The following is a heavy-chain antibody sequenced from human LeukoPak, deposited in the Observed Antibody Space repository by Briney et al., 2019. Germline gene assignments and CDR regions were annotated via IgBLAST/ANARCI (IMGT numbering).Heavy chain of an antibody. D-gene: IGHD5-18*01. J-gene: IGHJ4*02. CDR2: IYHSGST. CDR3: ARDRADTGYSYGLDY. V-gene: IGHV4-4*02. CDR1: GGSISSSNW. Sequence: SGTLSLTCAVSGGSISSSNWWSWVRQPPGKGLEWIGEIYHSGSTNYNPSLKSRVTISVDKSKNQFSLKLSSVTAADTAVYYCARDRADTGYSYGLDYWGQGTLVTVSS.